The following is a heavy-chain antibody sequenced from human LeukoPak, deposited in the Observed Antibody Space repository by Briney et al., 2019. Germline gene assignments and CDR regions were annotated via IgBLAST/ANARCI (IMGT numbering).Heavy chain of an antibody. CDR1: GGSISSYY. CDR3: ARTEESGYSYRYFGYYYYMDV. CDR2: IYYSGST. J-gene: IGHJ6*03. Sequence: PSETLSLTCTVSGGSISSYYWSWIRQPPGKGLEWIGFIYYSGSTHYNPSLKSRVTISVDMSKNQFSLKLSSVTAADTAVYYCARTEESGYSYRYFGYYYYMDVWGKGTTVTVSS. D-gene: IGHD5-18*01. V-gene: IGHV4-59*01.